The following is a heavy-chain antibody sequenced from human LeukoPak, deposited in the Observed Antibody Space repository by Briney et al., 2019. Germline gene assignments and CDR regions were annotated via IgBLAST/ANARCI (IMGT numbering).Heavy chain of an antibody. CDR2: MKQDGSEK. CDR3: ARDAHYYDSSGYPPHFDY. Sequence: GGSLRLSCAASGFTFSSYWMSWVRQAPGKGLEWVANMKQDGSEKYYVDSVKGRFTISRDNAKNSLYLQMNSLRAEDTAVYYCARDAHYYDSSGYPPHFDYWGQGTLVTVSS. CDR1: GFTFSSYW. V-gene: IGHV3-7*01. D-gene: IGHD3-22*01. J-gene: IGHJ4*02.